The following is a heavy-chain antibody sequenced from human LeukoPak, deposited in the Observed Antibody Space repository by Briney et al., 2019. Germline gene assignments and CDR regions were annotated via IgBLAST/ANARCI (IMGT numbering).Heavy chain of an antibody. CDR3: ARAEDYGDPLDY. CDR2: ISYDGSNK. Sequence: GGSLRLSCAASGFAFSSYAMHWVRQAPGKGMEWVAVISYDGSNKYYADSVKGRFTISRDNSKNTLYLQMNSLRAEDTAVYYCARAEDYGDPLDYWGQGTLVTVSS. CDR1: GFAFSSYA. V-gene: IGHV3-30-3*01. J-gene: IGHJ4*02. D-gene: IGHD4-17*01.